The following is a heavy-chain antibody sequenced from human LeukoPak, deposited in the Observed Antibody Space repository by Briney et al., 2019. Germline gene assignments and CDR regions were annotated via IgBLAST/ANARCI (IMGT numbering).Heavy chain of an antibody. Sequence: ASVKVSCKASGYTFTSYGISWVRQAPGQGLEWMGWISAYNGNTNYAQKLQGGVTMTTDTSTSTAYMELRSLRSDDTAVYYCARDPPRIAVAGTVNRRVGDYWGQGTLVTVSS. D-gene: IGHD6-19*01. CDR3: ARDPPRIAVAGTVNRRVGDY. V-gene: IGHV1-18*01. CDR2: ISAYNGNT. CDR1: GYTFTSYG. J-gene: IGHJ4*02.